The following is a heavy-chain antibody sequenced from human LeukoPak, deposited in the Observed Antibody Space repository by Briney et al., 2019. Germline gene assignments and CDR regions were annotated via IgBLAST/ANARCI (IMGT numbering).Heavy chain of an antibody. V-gene: IGHV1-18*01. CDR1: GYTFTSYG. CDR3: ARDNVLFEDVVVVPAAVDY. D-gene: IGHD2-2*01. J-gene: IGHJ4*02. CDR2: ISAYNGNT. Sequence: ASVKVSCKASGYTFTSYGISWVRQAPGQGLEWMGWISAYNGNTNYAQKLQGRVTMTTDTSTSTAYMELRSLRSDDTAVYYCARDNVLFEDVVVVPAAVDYWGQGTLVTVSS.